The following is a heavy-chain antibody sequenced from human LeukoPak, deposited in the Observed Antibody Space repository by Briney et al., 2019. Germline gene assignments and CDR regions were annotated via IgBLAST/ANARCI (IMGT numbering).Heavy chain of an antibody. CDR1: GFTFSSYA. Sequence: PGGSLRLSCAASGFTFSSYAMSWVRQAPGKGLEWVSAISGSGGSTYYADSVKGRFTISRDNSKNTLYLQMNSLRAEDTAVYYCAKELRYLDWLPEYYYYGMDVWGQGTTVTVSS. V-gene: IGHV3-23*01. D-gene: IGHD3-9*01. CDR2: ISGSGGST. J-gene: IGHJ6*02. CDR3: AKELRYLDWLPEYYYYGMDV.